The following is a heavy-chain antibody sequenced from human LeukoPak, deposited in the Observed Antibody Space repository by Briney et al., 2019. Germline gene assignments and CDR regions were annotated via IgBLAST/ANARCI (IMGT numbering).Heavy chain of an antibody. D-gene: IGHD6-13*01. CDR3: ACRDLTSTWSFP. J-gene: IGHJ5*02. CDR1: GYSFTSYW. CDR2: IYPGDSRI. Sequence: GESLKISCQGFGYSFTSYWIGWVRQMPGKGMEWMGVIYPGDSRIRYNPSFHGQVTISVDKSISTAYLQWVSLTASDTAMYYCACRDLTSTWSFPWGQGTLVTVSS. V-gene: IGHV5-51*01.